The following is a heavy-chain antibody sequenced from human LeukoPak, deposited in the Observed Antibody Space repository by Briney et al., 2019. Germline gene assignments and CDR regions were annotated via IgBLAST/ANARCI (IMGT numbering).Heavy chain of an antibody. CDR3: ARQGGYSLPSDY. V-gene: IGHV4-39*01. Sequence: PSETLSLTCTVSGGSISSSSYYWGWIRQPPGKGLEWIGSIYYSGSTYYNPSLKSRVTISVDTSKNQFSLKLSSVTAADTAVYYCARQGGYSLPSDYWGQGTLVTVSS. CDR1: GGSISSSSYY. D-gene: IGHD2-15*01. J-gene: IGHJ4*02. CDR2: IYYSGST.